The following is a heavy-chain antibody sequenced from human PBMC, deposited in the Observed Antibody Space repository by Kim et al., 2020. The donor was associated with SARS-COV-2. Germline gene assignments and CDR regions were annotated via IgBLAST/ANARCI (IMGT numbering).Heavy chain of an antibody. D-gene: IGHD2-15*01. CDR3: AKDKRGGYGIVVVFDY. Sequence: GGSLRLSCAASGFTFSSYAMSWVRQAPGKGLEWVSAISGSGGSTYYADSVKGRFTISRDNSKNTLYLQMNSLRAEDTAVYYCAKDKRGGYGIVVVFDYWGQGTLVTVSS. J-gene: IGHJ4*02. CDR2: ISGSGGST. V-gene: IGHV3-23*01. CDR1: GFTFSSYA.